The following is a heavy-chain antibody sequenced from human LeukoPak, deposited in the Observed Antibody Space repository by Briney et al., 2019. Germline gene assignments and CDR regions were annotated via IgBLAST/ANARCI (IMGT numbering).Heavy chain of an antibody. V-gene: IGHV3-23*01. CDR1: GFPFSDYA. Sequence: PTGGSLRLSCAASGFPFSDYAMSWVRQAPGKGLEWVSSISGSGGTTYYADSVKGRFTISRDNSKNTLYLQMSSLRAEDTAVYYCANHLDYYRSRSRFDPWGQGTLVTVSS. J-gene: IGHJ5*02. CDR3: ANHLDYYRSRSRFDP. D-gene: IGHD3-10*01. CDR2: ISGSGGTT.